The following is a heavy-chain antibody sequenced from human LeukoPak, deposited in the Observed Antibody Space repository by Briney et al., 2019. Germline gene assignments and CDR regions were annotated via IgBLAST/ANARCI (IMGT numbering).Heavy chain of an antibody. CDR1: GFTFSRHA. J-gene: IGHJ4*02. Sequence: PGGSLRLSCAASGFTFSRHAMNWVRQAPGKGLEWVSSITSSGSYRYHSDSVKGRFTISRDNAKNSLYLQMNSLRVEDTAVYYCASENIVGTSGALFDYWGQGTLVTVSS. D-gene: IGHD5-12*01. CDR2: ITSSGSYR. V-gene: IGHV3-21*01. CDR3: ASENIVGTSGALFDY.